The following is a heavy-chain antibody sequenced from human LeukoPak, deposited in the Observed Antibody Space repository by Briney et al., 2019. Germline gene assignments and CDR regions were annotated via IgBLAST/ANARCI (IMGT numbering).Heavy chain of an antibody. J-gene: IGHJ6*02. CDR2: ISGTGVST. D-gene: IGHD1-26*01. CDR1: GFTFSSYD. V-gene: IGHV3-23*01. CDR3: AREREPGRGYYGMDV. Sequence: GGSLRLSCAASGFTFSSYDMSWVRQAPGKGLEWVSVISGTGVSTYYADSVKGRFTISRDNSKNTLYLQMNSLRAEDTAVYYCAREREPGRGYYGMDVWGQGTTVTVSS.